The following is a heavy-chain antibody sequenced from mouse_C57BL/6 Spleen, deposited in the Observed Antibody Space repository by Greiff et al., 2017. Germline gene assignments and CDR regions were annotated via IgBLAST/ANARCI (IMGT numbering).Heavy chain of an antibody. Sequence: QVHVKQPGAELVMPGASVKLSCKASGYTFTSYWMHWVKQRPGQGLEWIGEIDPSDSYTNYNQKFQGKSTWTVDKSSSTAYMQLSSLTSEDSAVYYCARAGLLRYFDVWGTGTTVTVSS. CDR2: IDPSDSYT. V-gene: IGHV1-69*01. J-gene: IGHJ1*03. CDR3: ARAGLLRYFDV. D-gene: IGHD2-3*01. CDR1: GYTFTSYW.